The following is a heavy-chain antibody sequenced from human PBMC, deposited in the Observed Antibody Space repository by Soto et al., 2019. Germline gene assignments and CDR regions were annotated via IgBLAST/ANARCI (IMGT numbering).Heavy chain of an antibody. CDR1: GGTFSSYT. Sequence: SVKVSCKASGGTFSSYTISWVRQAPGQGLEWVGRIIPILGIANYAQKFQGRVTITADKSTSTAYMELSSLRSEDTAVYYCARTPPAAGPNYNWFDPWGQGTLVTVSS. J-gene: IGHJ5*02. CDR3: ARTPPAAGPNYNWFDP. D-gene: IGHD6-19*01. CDR2: IIPILGIA. V-gene: IGHV1-69*02.